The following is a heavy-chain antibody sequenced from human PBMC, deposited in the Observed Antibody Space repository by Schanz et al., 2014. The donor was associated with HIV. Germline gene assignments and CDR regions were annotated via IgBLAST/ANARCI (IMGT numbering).Heavy chain of an antibody. CDR1: GYTFIGYY. J-gene: IGHJ5*02. Sequence: QVQLVQSGAEVKKPGASVKVSCKASGYTFIGYYMHWVRQAPGQGLEWMGWINPNSGATNYAQKFQGRVTMTRDTSISTAYMEMRRLRSDDTAVYYCARDVSVDCTGINNCYTRKWFDPWGQGTLVTVSS. CDR2: INPNSGAT. CDR3: ARDVSVDCTGINNCYTRKWFDP. D-gene: IGHD2-2*02. V-gene: IGHV1-2*02.